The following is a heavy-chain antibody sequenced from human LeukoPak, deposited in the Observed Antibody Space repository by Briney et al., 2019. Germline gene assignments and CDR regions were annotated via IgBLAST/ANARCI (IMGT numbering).Heavy chain of an antibody. V-gene: IGHV3-23*01. Sequence: GGSLRLSCAASGFTFSISAMSWVRQAPGKGLEWVSAISGSGGSTYYADSVKGRFTISRDNSKNTLYLQMNSLRAEDTAVYYCAKDRGYSYGYGSYFDYWGQGTLVTVSS. CDR1: GFTFSISA. D-gene: IGHD5-18*01. CDR3: AKDRGYSYGYGSYFDY. J-gene: IGHJ4*02. CDR2: ISGSGGST.